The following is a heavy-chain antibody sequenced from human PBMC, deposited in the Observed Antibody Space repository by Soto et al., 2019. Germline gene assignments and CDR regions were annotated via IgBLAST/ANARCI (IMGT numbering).Heavy chain of an antibody. CDR2: IYYSGST. J-gene: IGHJ3*02. Sequence: SETLSLTCTVSGGSISSGDYYWSRIRQPPGKGLEWIGYIYYSGSTYYNPSLKSRVTISVDTSKNQFSLKLSSVTAADTAVYYCAREWGEGRYDYVWGSYRYRAFDIWGQGTMVTVSS. CDR3: AREWGEGRYDYVWGSYRYRAFDI. D-gene: IGHD3-16*02. V-gene: IGHV4-30-4*01. CDR1: GGSISSGDYY.